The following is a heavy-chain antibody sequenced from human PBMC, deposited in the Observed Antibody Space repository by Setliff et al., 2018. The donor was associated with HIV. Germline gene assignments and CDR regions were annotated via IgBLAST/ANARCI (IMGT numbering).Heavy chain of an antibody. CDR2: ITASGGST. D-gene: IGHD6-13*01. V-gene: IGHV3-23*01. J-gene: IGHJ5*02. Sequence: HPGGSLRLSCAASGFTFSTFAMSWVRQAPGKGLEWVSTITASGGSTYYADSVKGRFTISRDNSKNTLFPQMNSLRAEDTAVYYCAREAGGAAAGRTNWFDPWGQGTLVTVSS. CDR3: AREAGGAAAGRTNWFDP. CDR1: GFTFSTFA.